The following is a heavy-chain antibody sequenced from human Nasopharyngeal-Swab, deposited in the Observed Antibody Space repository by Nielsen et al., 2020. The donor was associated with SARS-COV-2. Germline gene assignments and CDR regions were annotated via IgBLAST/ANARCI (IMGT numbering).Heavy chain of an antibody. CDR3: ARGRSSSWEDYFDY. CDR1: GFTFSSYG. J-gene: IGHJ4*02. V-gene: IGHV3-33*01. CDR2: IWCDGSNK. D-gene: IGHD6-13*01. Sequence: GESLKISCAASGFTFSSYGMHWVRQAPGKGLEWVAVIWCDGSNKYYADSVKGRFTISRDNSKNTLYLQMNSLRAEDTAAYYCARGRSSSWEDYFDYWGQGTLVTVSS.